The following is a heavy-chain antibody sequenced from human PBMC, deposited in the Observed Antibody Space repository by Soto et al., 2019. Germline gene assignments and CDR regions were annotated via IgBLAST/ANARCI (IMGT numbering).Heavy chain of an antibody. D-gene: IGHD6-19*01. V-gene: IGHV4-39*01. CDR3: ARLLSSGDIDY. Sequence: SETLSLTCTVSGGSISSSSYYWGWIRQPPGKGLEWIGSIYYSGSTYYNPSLKSRVTISVDTSKNQFSLKLSSVTAADTAVYYCARLLSSGDIDYWGQGTLVTVSS. J-gene: IGHJ4*02. CDR1: GGSISSSSYY. CDR2: IYYSGST.